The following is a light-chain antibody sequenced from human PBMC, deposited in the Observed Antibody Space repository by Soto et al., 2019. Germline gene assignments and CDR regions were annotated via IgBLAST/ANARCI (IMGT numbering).Light chain of an antibody. CDR3: SSYTSSSTWV. CDR2: EGS. CDR1: NSDVGSYSL. V-gene: IGLV2-14*02. J-gene: IGLJ3*02. Sequence: QSVLTQPASVSGSPGQSITISCTGTNSDVGSYSLVSWYQQHPGEAPKLIIYEGSKRPSGVSNRFSGSKSVNTASLTISGLRAEDEADYYCSSYTSSSTWVFGGGTKLTVL.